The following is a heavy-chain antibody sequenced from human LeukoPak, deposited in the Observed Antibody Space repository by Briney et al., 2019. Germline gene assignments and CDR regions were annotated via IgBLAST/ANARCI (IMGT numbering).Heavy chain of an antibody. D-gene: IGHD5-18*01. CDR1: GFTFSSYS. CDR3: AREQDGSAMVVFDY. J-gene: IGHJ4*02. CDR2: ISSSSSYI. Sequence: PGGSLRLSCAASGFTFSSYSMNWVRQAPGKGREWVSSISSSSSYIYYADSVKGRFTISRDNAKNSLYLQMNSLRAEDTAVYYCAREQDGSAMVVFDYWGQGTLVTVSS. V-gene: IGHV3-21*01.